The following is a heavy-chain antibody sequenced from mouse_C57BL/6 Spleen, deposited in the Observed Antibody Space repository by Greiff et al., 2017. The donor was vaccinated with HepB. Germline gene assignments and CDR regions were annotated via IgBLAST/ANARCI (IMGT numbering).Heavy chain of an antibody. CDR3: ARLTGMSFDY. Sequence: QVQLQQSGAELVKPGASVKLSCKASGYTFTSYWMHWVKQRPGQGLEWIGMIHPNSGSTNYNEKFKSKATLTVDKSSSTAYMQLSSLTSEDSAVYYCARLTGMSFDYWGQGTTLTVSS. CDR2: IHPNSGST. J-gene: IGHJ2*01. D-gene: IGHD4-1*01. CDR1: GYTFTSYW. V-gene: IGHV1-64*01.